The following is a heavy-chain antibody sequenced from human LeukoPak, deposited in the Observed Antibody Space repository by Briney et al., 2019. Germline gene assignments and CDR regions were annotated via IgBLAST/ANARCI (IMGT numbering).Heavy chain of an antibody. CDR2: ISWNSGSI. J-gene: IGHJ4*02. V-gene: IGHV3-9*03. D-gene: IGHD6-13*01. Sequence: GGSLRLSCAASGFTFDDYAMHWVRQAPGKGLEWVSGISWNSGSIGYADSVKGRFTISRDNAKNSLYLQMNSLRAEDMALYHCAKDISYSSSSPYFDYWGQGTLVTVSS. CDR3: AKDISYSSSSPYFDY. CDR1: GFTFDDYA.